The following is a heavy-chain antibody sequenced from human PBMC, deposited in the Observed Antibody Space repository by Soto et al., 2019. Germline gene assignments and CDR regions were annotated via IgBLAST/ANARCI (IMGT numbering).Heavy chain of an antibody. D-gene: IGHD1-1*01. CDR2: IYHSGST. CDR3: ARHLSTTIAPLPFDY. V-gene: IGHV4-30-2*01. CDR1: GGSISSGGYS. Sequence: SETLSLTCAVSGGSISSGGYSWSWIRQPPGKGLEWIGYIYHSGSTYYNPSLKSRVTISVDRSKNQFSLKLSSVTAADTAVYYCARHLSTTIAPLPFDYWGQGTLVTVSS. J-gene: IGHJ4*02.